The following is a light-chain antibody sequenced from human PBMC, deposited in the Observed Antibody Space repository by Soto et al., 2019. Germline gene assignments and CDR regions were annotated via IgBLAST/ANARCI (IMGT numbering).Light chain of an antibody. CDR1: QSVSTN. Sequence: EIVMTQSPATLSVSPGERATLSCRASQSVSTNLAWYQQKPGQAPRLLMYDASTRATGIPARFSGSGSETEFTLTISSLQSEDFAVYYCHQYNSWPPKYTFGQGTKLEIK. J-gene: IGKJ2*01. V-gene: IGKV3-15*01. CDR3: HQYNSWPPKYT. CDR2: DAS.